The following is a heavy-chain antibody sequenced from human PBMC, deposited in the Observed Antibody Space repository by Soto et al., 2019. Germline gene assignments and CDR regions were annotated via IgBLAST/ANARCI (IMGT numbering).Heavy chain of an antibody. V-gene: IGHV3-21*01. CDR3: ARGPGGIVVAAAKGIYYYYGMDV. D-gene: IGHD2-2*01. J-gene: IGHJ6*02. CDR2: ISSSSSYI. CDR1: GFTFSSYS. Sequence: EVQLVESGGGLVKPGGSLRLSCAASGFTFSSYSMNWVRQAPGKGLEWVSSISSSSSYIYYADSVKGRFTISRDNAKNSXXRXMXXLRAEATAVYYGARGPGGIVVAAAKGIYYYYGMDVWGQGTTVTVSS.